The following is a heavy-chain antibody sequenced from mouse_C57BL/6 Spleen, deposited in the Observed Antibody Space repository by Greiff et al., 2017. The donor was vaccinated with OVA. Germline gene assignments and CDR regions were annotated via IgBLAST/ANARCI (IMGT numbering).Heavy chain of an antibody. Sequence: VQLQQSGPELVKPGASVKIPCKASGYTFTDYNMDWVKQSHGKSLEWIGDINPNNGGTIYNQKFKGKATLTVDKSSSTAYMELRSLTSEDTAVYYCARQRVYYDYLYAMDYWGQGTSVTVSS. CDR2: INPNNGGT. V-gene: IGHV1-18*01. CDR3: ARQRVYYDYLYAMDY. D-gene: IGHD2-4*01. CDR1: GYTFTDYN. J-gene: IGHJ4*01.